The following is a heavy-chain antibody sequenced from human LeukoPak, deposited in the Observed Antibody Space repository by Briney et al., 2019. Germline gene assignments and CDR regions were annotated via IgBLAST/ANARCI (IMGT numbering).Heavy chain of an antibody. CDR1: GFTFINYA. CDR3: AKYRISAPPPRDFDS. CDR2: IDSSGGGI. Sequence: GGSLRLPCEASGFTFINYAMTWVRQGPGKGLEWVSVIDSSGGGIHYADAVKGRFIVSRDNSKNTVFLQMNSLRAEDTAVYYCAKYRISAPPPRDFDSWGQGTLVTVSS. J-gene: IGHJ4*02. D-gene: IGHD6-6*01. V-gene: IGHV3-23*01.